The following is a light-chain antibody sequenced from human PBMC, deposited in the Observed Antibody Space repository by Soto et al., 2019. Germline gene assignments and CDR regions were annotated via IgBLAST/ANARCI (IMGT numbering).Light chain of an antibody. Sequence: IVVTRCAGTLSLSPGVRATLSCRATQRVSSTYLAWYQQKPGQAPRLLIYAASSRHTGIPARFSGSGSGTDFTLTISSLQPEDVAAYYCQQYSSSPWTFGQGTKVDI. CDR2: AAS. CDR1: QRVSSTY. CDR3: QQYSSSPWT. V-gene: IGKV3-20*01. J-gene: IGKJ1*01.